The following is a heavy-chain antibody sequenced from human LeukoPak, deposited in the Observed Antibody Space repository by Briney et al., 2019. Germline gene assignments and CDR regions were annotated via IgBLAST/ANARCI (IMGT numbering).Heavy chain of an antibody. V-gene: IGHV3-74*01. J-gene: IGHJ1*01. Sequence: PGGSLRLSCAASGFTFSSYWMHWVRQAPGKGLVWVSRINRDGSSTSYADSVKGRFTISRDNAKNTLYLQMNNLRVDDTAVYYCAKDRIIISFGDVSKHWGQGTLVTVSS. CDR2: INRDGSST. CDR1: GFTFSSYW. CDR3: AKDRIIISFGDVSKH. D-gene: IGHD3-10*01.